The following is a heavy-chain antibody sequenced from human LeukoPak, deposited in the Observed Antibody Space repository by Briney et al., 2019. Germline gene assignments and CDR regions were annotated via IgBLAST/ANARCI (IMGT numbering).Heavy chain of an antibody. V-gene: IGHV4-38-2*01. CDR3: ARHSTWSGPGP. Sequence: SETLSLTCAVSGYSISSGYYWGWIRPPPGKGLEWIGRIYHSGSTYYNPSLKSRVTISVDTSKNQFSLKLSSVTAADTAVYYCARHSTWSGPGPWGQGTLVTVSS. CDR1: GYSISSGYY. D-gene: IGHD3-3*01. CDR2: IYHSGST. J-gene: IGHJ5*02.